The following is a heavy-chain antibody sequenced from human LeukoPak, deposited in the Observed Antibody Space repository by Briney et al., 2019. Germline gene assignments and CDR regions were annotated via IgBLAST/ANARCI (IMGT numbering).Heavy chain of an antibody. Sequence: VASVKVSCKASGYTFTSYDINWVRQATGQGLEWMGWMNPNSGNTGYAQKFQGRVTMTRNTSISTAYMELSSLRSEDTAVYYCAGAIVGATSYCFDYWGQGTLVTVSS. D-gene: IGHD1-26*01. CDR2: MNPNSGNT. CDR1: GYTFTSYD. V-gene: IGHV1-8*01. CDR3: AGAIVGATSYCFDY. J-gene: IGHJ4*02.